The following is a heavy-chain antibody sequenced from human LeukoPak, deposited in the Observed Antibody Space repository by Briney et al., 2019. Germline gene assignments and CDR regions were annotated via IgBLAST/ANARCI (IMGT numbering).Heavy chain of an antibody. CDR3: ARSQTILEPGDY. Sequence: ASVKVSCKASGYTFTGHYIHWVRQAPGQGLEWMGWINPNSGGTNYAQKFQGRVTMTRDTSTSTAYMELDRLTSDDTAVYYCARSQTILEPGDYWGQGTLVTVSS. CDR2: INPNSGGT. D-gene: IGHD1-1*01. V-gene: IGHV1-2*02. J-gene: IGHJ4*02. CDR1: GYTFTGHY.